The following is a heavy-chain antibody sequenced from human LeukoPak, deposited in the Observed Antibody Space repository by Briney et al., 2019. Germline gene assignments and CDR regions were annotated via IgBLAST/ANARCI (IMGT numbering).Heavy chain of an antibody. CDR1: RYSFTSYW. D-gene: IGHD6-13*01. Sequence: GESLKISCKGSRYSFTSYWIGWVRQMPGKGLEWMGIIYPGDSDTRYSPSFQGQVTISADKSISTAYLQWSSLKASDTAMYYCARASSPGYYYYYMDVWGKGTTVTVSS. J-gene: IGHJ6*03. CDR2: IYPGDSDT. CDR3: ARASSPGYYYYYMDV. V-gene: IGHV5-51*01.